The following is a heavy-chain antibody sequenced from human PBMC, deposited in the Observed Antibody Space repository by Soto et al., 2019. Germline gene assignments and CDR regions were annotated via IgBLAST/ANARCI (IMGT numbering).Heavy chain of an antibody. CDR2: INHSGST. CDR1: GGSFSGYY. CDR3: ARGYRWVRRPAAIPGSGVHMDV. J-gene: IGHJ6*03. D-gene: IGHD2-2*01. V-gene: IGHV4-34*01. Sequence: KPSETLSLTCAVYGGSFSGYYWSWIRQPPGKGLEWIGEINHSGSTNYNPSLKSRVTISVDTSKNQFSLKLSSVTAADTAVYYCARGYRWVRRPAAIPGSGVHMDVWGKGTTVTVSS.